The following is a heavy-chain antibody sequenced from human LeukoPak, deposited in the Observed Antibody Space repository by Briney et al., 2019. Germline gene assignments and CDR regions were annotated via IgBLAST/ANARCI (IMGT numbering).Heavy chain of an antibody. Sequence: SSETLSLTCAVYGGSFSGYYWSWIRQPPGKGLEWIGEINHSGSTNYNPSLKSRVTISVDTSKNQFSLQLNSVTPEDTAVYYCVSEGKAAAFDYWGQGTQVTVSS. D-gene: IGHD6-13*01. V-gene: IGHV4-34*01. CDR2: INHSGST. CDR1: GGSFSGYY. J-gene: IGHJ4*02. CDR3: VSEGKAAAFDY.